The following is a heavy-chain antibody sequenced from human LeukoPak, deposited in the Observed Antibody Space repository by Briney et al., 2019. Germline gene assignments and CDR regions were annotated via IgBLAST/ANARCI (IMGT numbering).Heavy chain of an antibody. J-gene: IGHJ6*02. CDR1: GGTFSSYA. Sequence: PVKVSCKASGGTFSSYAISWVRQAPGQGLEWMGGIIPIFGTANYAQKFQGRVTITADESTTTAYMELSSLRSEDTAVYYCARAYYYGSGSYYGMDVWGQGTTVTVSS. V-gene: IGHV1-69*01. CDR2: IIPIFGTA. D-gene: IGHD3-10*01. CDR3: ARAYYYGSGSYYGMDV.